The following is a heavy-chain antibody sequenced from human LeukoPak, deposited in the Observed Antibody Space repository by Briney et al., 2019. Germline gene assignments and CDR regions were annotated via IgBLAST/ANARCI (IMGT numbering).Heavy chain of an antibody. CDR2: IYYSGST. CDR3: ARDLGYYYDSSGYDDY. Sequence: SETLSLTCTVSGGSISSYYWSWIRQPPGKGLEWNGYIYYSGSTNYNPSLKSRVTISVDTSKNQFSLKLSSVTAADTAVYYCARDLGYYYDSSGYDDYWGQGTLVTVSS. D-gene: IGHD3-22*01. J-gene: IGHJ4*02. V-gene: IGHV4-59*01. CDR1: GGSISSYY.